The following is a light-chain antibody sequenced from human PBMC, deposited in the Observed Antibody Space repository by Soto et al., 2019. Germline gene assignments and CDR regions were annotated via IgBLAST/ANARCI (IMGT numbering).Light chain of an antibody. CDR1: SSDVGSYNY. V-gene: IGLV2-14*01. CDR2: EVS. J-gene: IGLJ2*01. Sequence: QSVLTQPASVSGSPGQAITISCTGTSSDVGSYNYVCWYQQHPGKAPKLMIYEVSNRPSGSSNRFACSKSGNTASRTISGQQAEEAAYYYCSSYTTSGAWVFGGGTQLTVL. CDR3: SSYTTSGAWV.